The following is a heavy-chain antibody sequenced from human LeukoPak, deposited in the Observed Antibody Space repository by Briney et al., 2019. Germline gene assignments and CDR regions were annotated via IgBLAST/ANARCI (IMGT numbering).Heavy chain of an antibody. D-gene: IGHD3-3*01. CDR1: GFTFSNAW. V-gene: IGHV3-15*01. J-gene: IGHJ6*03. CDR2: IKSKTDGGTT. Sequence: GGSLRLSCAASGFTFSNAWMSWVRQAPGKGLEWVGRIKSKTDGGTTDYAAPVKGRFTISRDDSKNTLYLQMNSLKTEDTAVYYCTTLITIFGVVSPYYYYMDVWGKGTTVTVSS. CDR3: TTLITIFGVVSPYYYYMDV.